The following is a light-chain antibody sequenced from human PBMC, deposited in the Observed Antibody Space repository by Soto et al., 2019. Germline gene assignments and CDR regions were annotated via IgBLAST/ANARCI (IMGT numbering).Light chain of an antibody. CDR3: AASDDSLNAYV. CDR2: GSD. V-gene: IGLV1-44*01. J-gene: IGLJ1*01. CDR1: SSNIGSKT. Sequence: QSALTQPPSASGTPGQRVTISCSGSSSNIGSKTVNWYPQLPGTAPKLLSYGSDQRRSGVPERFSGSKSGTSASLAISGLHSEEEADYYCAASDDSLNAYVFGTGTKVTVL.